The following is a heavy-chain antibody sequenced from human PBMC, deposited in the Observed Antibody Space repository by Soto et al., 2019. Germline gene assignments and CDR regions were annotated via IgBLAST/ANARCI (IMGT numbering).Heavy chain of an antibody. Sequence: RKGLEWIGEINHSGSTNYNPSLKSRVTISVDTSKNQFSLKLSSVTAADTAVYYCARGPAAGNCNYHRHPNNCSDPWGQGTLVTVSS. J-gene: IGHJ5*02. CDR2: INHSGST. CDR3: ARGPAAGNCNYHRHPNNCSDP. D-gene: IGHD1-7*01. V-gene: IGHV4-34*01.